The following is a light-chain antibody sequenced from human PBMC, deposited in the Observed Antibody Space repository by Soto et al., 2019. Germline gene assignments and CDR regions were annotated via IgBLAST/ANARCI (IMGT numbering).Light chain of an antibody. CDR2: DAS. J-gene: IGKJ1*01. V-gene: IGKV1-5*01. CDR1: QSISSW. Sequence: DIQMTQSPSTLSASVGDRVTITCRASQSISSWLAWYQQKPGKAPKLLIYDASSLESRVPSRFSGSGSGTEFTLTISSLQPDDFATYYCQQYNSYSWTFGQGTKV. CDR3: QQYNSYSWT.